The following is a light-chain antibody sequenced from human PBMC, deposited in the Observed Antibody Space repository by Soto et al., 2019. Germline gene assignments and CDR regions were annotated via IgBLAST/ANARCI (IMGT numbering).Light chain of an antibody. J-gene: IGLJ3*02. CDR2: AVT. Sequence: QSALTQPPSASGSPGQSVTISCTGTRSDVGNYNYVSWYQQYPGKAPKLIIYAVTERPSGVPDRFSGSKSGNTASLTFSGLQTEDEADYYCSSYAGWINWVFGGGTKLTVL. CDR1: RSDVGNYNY. V-gene: IGLV2-8*01. CDR3: SSYAGWINWV.